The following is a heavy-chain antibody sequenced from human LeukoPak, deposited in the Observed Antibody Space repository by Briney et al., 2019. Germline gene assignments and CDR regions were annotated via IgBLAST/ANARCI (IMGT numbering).Heavy chain of an antibody. CDR3: ARAGYCSGGSCYGSDY. J-gene: IGHJ4*02. CDR2: IWYDGSIQ. Sequence: GSLRLSCAASGFTFSSYGMHWVRQAPGKGLEWVAAIWYDGSIQYYADSVKGRFTISRDNSKNTLYLQMDSLRAEDTAVYYCARAGYCSGGSCYGSDYWGQGTLVSVSS. CDR1: GFTFSSYG. V-gene: IGHV3-33*01. D-gene: IGHD2-15*01.